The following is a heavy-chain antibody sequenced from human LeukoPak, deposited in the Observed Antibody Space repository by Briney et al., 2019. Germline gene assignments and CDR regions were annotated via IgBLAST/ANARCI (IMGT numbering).Heavy chain of an antibody. D-gene: IGHD3-16*02. J-gene: IGHJ4*02. CDR1: GGSISSYY. Sequence: SETLSLTCTVSGGSISSYYCSWIRQPPGKGLEWIGYIYYSGSTNYNPSLKSRVTISVDTSKNQFSLKLSSVTAAETAVYYCARVIGLAYFDYWGQGTLVTVSS. CDR2: IYYSGST. V-gene: IGHV4-59*01. CDR3: ARVIGLAYFDY.